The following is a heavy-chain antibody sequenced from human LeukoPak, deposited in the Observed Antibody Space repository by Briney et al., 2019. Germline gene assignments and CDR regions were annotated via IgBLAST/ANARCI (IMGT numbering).Heavy chain of an antibody. CDR3: ARVWGVVAGTSYFDY. CDR1: GGSISSYY. J-gene: IGHJ4*02. D-gene: IGHD6-19*01. Sequence: SETLSLTCTVSGGSISSYYWSWIRQPPGKGLEWIGYIYYSGSTNYNPSLKSRVTISVDTSKNQFSLKLSSVTAADTAVYYCARVWGVVAGTSYFDYWGQGTLVTVSS. V-gene: IGHV4-59*01. CDR2: IYYSGST.